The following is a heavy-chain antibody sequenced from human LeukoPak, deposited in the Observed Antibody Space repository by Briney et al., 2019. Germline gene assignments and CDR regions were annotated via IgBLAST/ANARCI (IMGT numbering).Heavy chain of an antibody. Sequence: SETLSLTCTVSGYAITSGYYWAWIRQPPGKGLEWIGSIYHSGSTYYNPSLKSPVTISLDTSRNHFSLKVSSVTAADTAIYYCARGGNVYDEFDYWGQGTLVTVSS. V-gene: IGHV4-38-2*02. D-gene: IGHD5/OR15-5a*01. CDR3: ARGGNVYDEFDY. CDR2: IYHSGST. CDR1: GYAITSGYY. J-gene: IGHJ4*02.